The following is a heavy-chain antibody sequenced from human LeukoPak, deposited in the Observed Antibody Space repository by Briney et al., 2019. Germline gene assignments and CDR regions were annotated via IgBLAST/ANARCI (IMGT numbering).Heavy chain of an antibody. CDR2: ISDRGSYI. CDR1: GFTFNTYS. J-gene: IGHJ4*02. D-gene: IGHD2-2*01. Sequence: GGTLRLSCTASGFTFNTYSMNWVRQAPGKGLEWVASISDRGSYIYYTDSVKGRFTITRDNAKNSLYLQMNSLRADDTAVYYCANHLACGSTSCPSFDDWGQGTLVTVSS. V-gene: IGHV3-21*01. CDR3: ANHLACGSTSCPSFDD.